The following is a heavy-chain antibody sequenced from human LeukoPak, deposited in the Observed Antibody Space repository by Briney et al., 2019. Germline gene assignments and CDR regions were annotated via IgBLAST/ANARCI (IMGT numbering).Heavy chain of an antibody. CDR3: ARGWELDY. CDR1: GYTFTSYG. Sequence: ASVKVSCKPSGYTFTSYGISWVRQAPGQGLEWMGWISGSNGDTNYAQNLQGRVTLTSDTSTSTVYMELRSLKSDDTAVYYCARGWELDYWGQETLVTVSS. CDR2: ISGSNGDT. V-gene: IGHV1-18*01. J-gene: IGHJ4*02. D-gene: IGHD1-26*01.